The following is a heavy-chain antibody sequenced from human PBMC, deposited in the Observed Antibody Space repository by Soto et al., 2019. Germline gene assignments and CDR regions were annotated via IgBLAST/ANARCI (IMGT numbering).Heavy chain of an antibody. Sequence: QVQLVQSGAEVKKPGSSVKVSCKASGGTFSSYAISWVRQAPGQGLEWMGGIIPIFGTANYAQKFEGRVTITADESTSTAYMELSSLRSEDTAVYYCARDRVAAAGFDWFDPWGQGTLVTFSS. CDR3: ARDRVAAAGFDWFDP. CDR1: GGTFSSYA. CDR2: IIPIFGTA. D-gene: IGHD6-13*01. J-gene: IGHJ5*02. V-gene: IGHV1-69*01.